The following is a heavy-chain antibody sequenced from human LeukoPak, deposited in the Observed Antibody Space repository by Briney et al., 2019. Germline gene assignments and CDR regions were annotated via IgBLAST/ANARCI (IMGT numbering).Heavy chain of an antibody. CDR1: GYTFTSYG. CDR2: ISAYNGNT. V-gene: IGHV1-18*01. J-gene: IGHJ4*02. CDR3: AREFYYYDSTGYLDY. D-gene: IGHD3-22*01. Sequence: GASVKVSCKASGYTFTSYGISWVRQAPGQGLEWMGWISAYNGNTNYAQKLQGRVTMTTDTSTSTAYMELRSLRSDDTAVYYCAREFYYYDSTGYLDYWGQGTLVTVSS.